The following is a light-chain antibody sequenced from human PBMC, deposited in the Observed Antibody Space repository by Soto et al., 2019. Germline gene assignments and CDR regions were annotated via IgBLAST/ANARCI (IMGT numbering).Light chain of an antibody. CDR3: QQYASSVT. CDR2: GAS. V-gene: IGKV3-20*01. CDR1: QSVDSAF. Sequence: EIVLTQSPASLSLSLGGRATLSCRASQSVDSAFFAWYQQTPGQPPRLLIHGASRRAAGIPDRLSGSGSGKYVSHTISRLDPDDFVVYYWQQYASSVTFGQGTKVEI. J-gene: IGKJ1*01.